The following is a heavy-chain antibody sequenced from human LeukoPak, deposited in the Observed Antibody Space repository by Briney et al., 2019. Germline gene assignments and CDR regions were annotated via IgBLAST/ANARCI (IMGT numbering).Heavy chain of an antibody. CDR1: GFTFSSYA. V-gene: IGHV3-30-3*01. Sequence: GGSLRLSCAASGFTFSSYAMHWVRQAPGKGLEWVAVISYDGSNKYYADSAKGRFTISRDNSKNTLYLQMNSLRAEDTAVYYCARASDGMDVWGQGTTVTVSS. CDR2: ISYDGSNK. CDR3: ARASDGMDV. J-gene: IGHJ6*02.